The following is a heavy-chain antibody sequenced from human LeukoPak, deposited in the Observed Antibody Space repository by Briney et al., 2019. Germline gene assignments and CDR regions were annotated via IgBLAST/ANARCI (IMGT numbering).Heavy chain of an antibody. J-gene: IGHJ4*02. CDR2: INHSGST. D-gene: IGHD6-13*01. CDR1: GGSFSGYY. CDR3: ARARRASRLYSSSWYDTDY. V-gene: IGHV4-34*01. Sequence: PSETLSLTCTVCGGSFSGYYWSWIRQPPGKGLEWIGEINHSGSTNYNPSLKSRVTISVDTSKNQFSLKLSSVTAADTAVYYCARARRASRLYSSSWYDTDYWGQGTLVTVSS.